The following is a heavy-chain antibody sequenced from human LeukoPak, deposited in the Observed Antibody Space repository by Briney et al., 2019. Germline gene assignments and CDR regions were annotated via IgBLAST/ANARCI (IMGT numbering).Heavy chain of an antibody. CDR2: IYYSGST. V-gene: IGHV4-30-4*01. CDR3: ARGGYNERFYF. J-gene: IGHJ4*02. Sequence: SETLSLTCTVSGGSISSGDYYWRWIRQPPGKGLEWIGYIYYSGSTYYNPSLKSRVTIAVNTSKNQFSLKRSAVAAAARACNYCARGGYNERFYFWGQGTLVTVSS. CDR1: GGSISSGDYY. D-gene: IGHD5-24*01.